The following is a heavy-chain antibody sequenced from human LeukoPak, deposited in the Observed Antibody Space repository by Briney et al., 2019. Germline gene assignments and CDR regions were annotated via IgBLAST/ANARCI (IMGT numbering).Heavy chain of an antibody. J-gene: IGHJ4*02. CDR2: IKSDGSRT. CDR1: GFSFSSYW. D-gene: IGHD1-1*01. V-gene: IGHV3-74*01. CDR3: ARDWNGECPDY. Sequence: GGSLRLSCAASGFSFSSYWMHWVRQAPGKGLVWVSRIKSDGSRTDYADSVKGRFTISRDNAKNTLFLQMNSLRVEDTAVYYCARDWNGECPDYWGQGTLVTVSS.